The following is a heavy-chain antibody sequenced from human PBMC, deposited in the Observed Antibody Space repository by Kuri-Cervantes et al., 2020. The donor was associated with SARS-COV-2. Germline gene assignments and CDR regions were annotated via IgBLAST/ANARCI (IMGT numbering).Heavy chain of an antibody. J-gene: IGHJ5*01. V-gene: IGHV3-30*18. CDR1: GFTFSTYR. D-gene: IGHD2-21*01. CDR2: ISFDESDK. Sequence: GGSLRLSCAASGFTFSTYRMHWVRQAPGKGPEWVSVISFDESDKSYVDSVKGRFTISRDNSDNTLYLQVNRLRAEDTALYYCAKDRVGVLDSWGQGTQVTVSS. CDR3: AKDRVGVLDS.